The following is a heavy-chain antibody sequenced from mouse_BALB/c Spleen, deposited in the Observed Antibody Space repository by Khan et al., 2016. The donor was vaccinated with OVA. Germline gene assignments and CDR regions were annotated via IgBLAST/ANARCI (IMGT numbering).Heavy chain of an antibody. CDR1: GYSFTLYY. CDR2: VNPNTGGS. V-gene: IGHV1-26*01. D-gene: IGHD2-14*01. J-gene: IGHJ3*01. CDR3: ARGYDFFAY. Sequence: VQLEESGPDLVKPGASVKISCKASGYSFTLYYMTWVKQSHGKSLEWIGRVNPNTGGSDYNQEFKGKAILTVDKSSNTAYMELHSLTSEDSAVYYCARGYDFFAYWGQGTLVTVSA.